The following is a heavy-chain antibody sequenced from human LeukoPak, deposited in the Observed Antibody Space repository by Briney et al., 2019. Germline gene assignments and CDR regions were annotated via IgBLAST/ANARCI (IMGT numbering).Heavy chain of an antibody. CDR1: GGSISSYY. D-gene: IGHD6-13*01. CDR2: IYYSGST. CDR3: ARWSSASSWYSDYYYGMDV. V-gene: IGHV4-59*01. J-gene: IGHJ6*02. Sequence: PSETLSLTCTVSGGSISSYYWSWIRQPPGKGLEWIGYIYYSGSTNYTPSLKSRVTISVDTSKNQFSLKLSSVTAADTAVYYCARWSSASSWYSDYYYGMDVWGQGTTVTVSS.